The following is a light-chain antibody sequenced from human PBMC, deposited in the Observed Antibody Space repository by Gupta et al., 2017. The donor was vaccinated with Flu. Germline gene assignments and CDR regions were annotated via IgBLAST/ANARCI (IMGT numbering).Light chain of an antibody. CDR1: HSVSSY. V-gene: IGKV1-8*01. Sequence: LRMHQSPSSFSASTGDRVTITCRASHSVSSYLAWYQQKPGKAPKLLIYAASTLQSGVPSRFSGSGSGTDFTLTISWLQSEDLATYYCEQYYDYPYTFGQGTKLEI. CDR2: AAS. J-gene: IGKJ2*01. CDR3: EQYYDYPYT.